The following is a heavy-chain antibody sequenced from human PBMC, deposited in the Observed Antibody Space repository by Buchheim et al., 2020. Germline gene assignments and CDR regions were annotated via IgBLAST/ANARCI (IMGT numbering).Heavy chain of an antibody. CDR2: IKQDGSEK. V-gene: IGHV3-7*01. D-gene: IGHD2/OR15-2a*01. Sequence: EVQLVESGGGLVQPGGSLRLSCAASGFSFSSYWMTWVRQAPGKGLEWVANIKQDGSEKYYVDPVKGRFTISRDNAKKSLYLQMNSLRAEDTAVYYCAKGKFDYLSLSFDYWGQGAL. J-gene: IGHJ4*02. CDR1: GFSFSSYW. CDR3: AKGKFDYLSLSFDY.